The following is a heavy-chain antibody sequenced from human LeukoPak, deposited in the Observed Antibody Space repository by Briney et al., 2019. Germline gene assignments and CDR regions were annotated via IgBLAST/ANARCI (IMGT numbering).Heavy chain of an antibody. CDR3: AGFRTYYYGSGSYYNVNYMDV. J-gene: IGHJ6*03. Sequence: SETLSLTCAVYGGSFSGYYWSWIRQPPGKGLEWIGEINHSGSTNYNPSLKSRVTISVDTSKNQFSLKLSSVTAADTAVYYCAGFRTYYYGSGSYYNVNYMDVWGKGTTVTISS. D-gene: IGHD3-10*01. CDR1: GGSFSGYY. V-gene: IGHV4-34*01. CDR2: INHSGST.